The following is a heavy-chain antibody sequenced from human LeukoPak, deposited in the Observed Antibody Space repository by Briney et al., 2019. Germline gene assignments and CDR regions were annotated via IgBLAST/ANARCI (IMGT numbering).Heavy chain of an antibody. J-gene: IGHJ4*02. D-gene: IGHD5-24*01. CDR2: IYTSGNT. CDR3: AGGRGGASFDY. CDR1: GGSISSYY. V-gene: IGHV4-4*07. Sequence: PSETLSLTCTVSGGSISSYYWSGIRQPAGKGLEWIGRIYTSGNTNYNPSLKSRVTISVDKSKNQFSLKLSSVTAADTAVYYCAGGRGGASFDYWGQGTLVTVSS.